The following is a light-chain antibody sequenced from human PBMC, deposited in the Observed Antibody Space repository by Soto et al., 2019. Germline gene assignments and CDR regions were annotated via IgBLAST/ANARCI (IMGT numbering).Light chain of an antibody. V-gene: IGKV2-28*01. J-gene: IGKJ1*01. CDR3: MQALEAPLT. CDR1: QSLLNSNGYNY. Sequence: DIVMTQSPLSLPVTPGEPASISCRSSQSLLNSNGYNYLDWYLQKPGQSPQLLIYLGSSLASGVPDRVSGSGSGTDFTLTITRVEAEDVGFYYCMQALEAPLTFGQGTRVEIK. CDR2: LGS.